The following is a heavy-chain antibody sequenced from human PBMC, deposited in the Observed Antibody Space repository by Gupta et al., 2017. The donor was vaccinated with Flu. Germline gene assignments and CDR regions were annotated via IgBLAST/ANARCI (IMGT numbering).Heavy chain of an antibody. J-gene: IGHJ4*02. CDR1: GGSFSGYY. CDR3: ARRSVDSRIAARRRDYYFDY. Sequence: QVQLQQWGAGLLKPSEPLSPTCAVYGGSFSGYYWSCIRQPPGTGLEWIGEINHSGSTNYNPSLKSRVTISVDTSKNQFSLKLSSVTAADTAVYYCARRSVDSRIAARRRDYYFDYWGQGTLVTVSS. D-gene: IGHD6-6*01. CDR2: INHSGST. V-gene: IGHV4-34*01.